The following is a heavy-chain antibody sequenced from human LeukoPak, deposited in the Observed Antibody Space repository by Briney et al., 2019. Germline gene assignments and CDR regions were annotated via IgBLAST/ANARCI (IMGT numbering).Heavy chain of an antibody. CDR3: AGATYYYGSGSYYSGDY. CDR2: ISGSGGST. D-gene: IGHD3-10*01. CDR1: GFTFSSYA. V-gene: IGHV3-23*01. J-gene: IGHJ4*02. Sequence: GGSLRLSCAASGFTFSSYAMSWVRQAPGKGLEWVSAISGSGGSTYYADSVKGRFTISRDNSKNTLYLQMNSLRAEDTAVYYCAGATYYYGSGSYYSGDYWGQGTLVTVSS.